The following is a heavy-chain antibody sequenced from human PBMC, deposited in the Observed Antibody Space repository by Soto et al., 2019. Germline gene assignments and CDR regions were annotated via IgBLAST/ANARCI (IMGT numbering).Heavy chain of an antibody. CDR3: VREGGDLRGSGVFDY. J-gene: IGHJ4*02. V-gene: IGHV3-48*01. CDR1: GFTFSFYT. Sequence: EPQLVESGGGLVQPGGSLRFSCAASGFTFSFYTMNWVRQTPGKGLEWLAYISRGGSSIYYADSVKGRFTVSRDNANNSLSLQLNSLRREDTAVYYCVREGGDLRGSGVFDYWGQGTLVTVSS. D-gene: IGHD6-19*01. CDR2: ISRGGSSI.